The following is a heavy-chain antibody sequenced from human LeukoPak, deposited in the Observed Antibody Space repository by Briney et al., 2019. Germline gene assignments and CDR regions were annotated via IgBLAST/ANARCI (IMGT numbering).Heavy chain of an antibody. J-gene: IGHJ3*01. Sequence: AAVKVSCKASGYSFSSFGITWVRQAPGQGLECMGWINPKFGDTNYGQKFQGRVTMTRDTSINTVFLDLTRLTSDDTAIYYCAKSRRLGAPRDAFDVWGQGTKVTVSS. CDR2: INPKFGDT. V-gene: IGHV1-2*02. CDR3: AKSRRLGAPRDAFDV. CDR1: GYSFSSFG. D-gene: IGHD1-26*01.